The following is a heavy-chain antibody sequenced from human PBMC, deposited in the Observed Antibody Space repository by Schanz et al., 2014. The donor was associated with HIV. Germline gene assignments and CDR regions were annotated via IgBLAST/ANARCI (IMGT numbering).Heavy chain of an antibody. CDR2: ISYDGSNK. V-gene: IGHV3-30*03. J-gene: IGHJ4*02. Sequence: QVQLVESGGGVVQPGRSLRLSCAASGFIFSDYGMHWVRQAPGKGLEWVAVISYDGSNKYYADSVKGRFTISRDNSKNTLFLQMNSLRAEDTAVYHCAARYCSGAKCYSLDYWGQGTLVTVSS. CDR1: GFIFSDYG. D-gene: IGHD2-15*01. CDR3: AARYCSGAKCYSLDY.